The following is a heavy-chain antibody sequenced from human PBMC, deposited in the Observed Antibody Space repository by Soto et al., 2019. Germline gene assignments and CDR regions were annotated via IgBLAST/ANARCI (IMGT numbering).Heavy chain of an antibody. CDR3: ATNLELPPAPSVNYYYYGMDV. CDR1: GYTLTELS. V-gene: IGHV1-24*01. Sequence: ASVKVSCKVSGYTLTELSMHWVRQAPGKGLEWMGGFDPEDGETIYAQKCQGRVTMTEDTSTDTAYMELSSLRSEDTAVYYCATNLELPPAPSVNYYYYGMDVWGQGTTVTVSS. D-gene: IGHD1-7*01. CDR2: FDPEDGET. J-gene: IGHJ6*02.